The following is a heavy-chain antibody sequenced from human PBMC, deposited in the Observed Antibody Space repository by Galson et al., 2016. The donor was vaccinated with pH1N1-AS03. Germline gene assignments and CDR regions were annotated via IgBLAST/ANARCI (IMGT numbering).Heavy chain of an antibody. V-gene: IGHV1-69*13. CDR3: ARDLISQNWNYRCVYYFYFLDD. Sequence: SVKVSCKASGGTFSSNSINWVRQAPGQGLEWMGGIIPMFGTANYAQNFQGRVTITADESTSTAYMELSSLTSEDTAVYFCARDLISQNWNYRCVYYFYFLDDWGKGTMVTVSS. J-gene: IGHJ6*03. CDR1: GGTFSSNS. D-gene: IGHD1-7*01. CDR2: IIPMFGTA.